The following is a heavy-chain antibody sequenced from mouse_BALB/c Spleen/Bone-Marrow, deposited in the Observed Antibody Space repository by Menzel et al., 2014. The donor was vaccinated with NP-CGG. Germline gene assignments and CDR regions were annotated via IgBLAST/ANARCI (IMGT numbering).Heavy chain of an antibody. CDR2: INPYNGDT. Sequence: EVKVEESGPELVKPGASVKISCKASGYSFTGYFMNWVKQSHGKSLEWIGRINPYNGDTFYNQKFKGKATLTVDKSSSTAHMELLSLTSEDSAVYYCGRGDDYDGDFDRWGQGTTLTVSS. J-gene: IGHJ2*01. D-gene: IGHD2-4*01. CDR3: GRGDDYDGDFDR. CDR1: GYSFTGYF. V-gene: IGHV1-37*01.